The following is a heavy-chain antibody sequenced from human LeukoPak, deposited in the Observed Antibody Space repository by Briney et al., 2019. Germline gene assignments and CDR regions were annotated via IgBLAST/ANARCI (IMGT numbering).Heavy chain of an antibody. V-gene: IGHV1-2*02. Sequence: ASVKVSCKASGYTFTIYGISWVRQAPGQGLEWMGWINPNSGGTNYAQKFQGRVTMTRDTSISTAYMELSRLRSDDTAVYYCAREPPHFDIDYYDSSGPRFDPWGQGTLVTVSS. CDR1: GYTFTIYG. D-gene: IGHD3-22*01. J-gene: IGHJ5*02. CDR3: AREPPHFDIDYYDSSGPRFDP. CDR2: INPNSGGT.